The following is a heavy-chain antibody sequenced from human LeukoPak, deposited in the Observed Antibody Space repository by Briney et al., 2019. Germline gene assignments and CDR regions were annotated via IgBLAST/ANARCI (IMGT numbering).Heavy chain of an antibody. D-gene: IGHD1-1*01. CDR1: GYTFTSYG. J-gene: IGHJ4*02. Sequence: ASVKVSCKASGYTFTSYGISWVRQAPGQGLEWMGWISVYNGNTNYAQKLQGRVTMTTDTATSTAYMEVRSLRSDDTAVYYCARDSWNDVRAPDYWGQGTLVTVSS. CDR3: ARDSWNDVRAPDY. CDR2: ISVYNGNT. V-gene: IGHV1-18*01.